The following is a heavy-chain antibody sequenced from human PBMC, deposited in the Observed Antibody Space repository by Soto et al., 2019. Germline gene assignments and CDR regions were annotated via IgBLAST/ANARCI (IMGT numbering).Heavy chain of an antibody. V-gene: IGHV1-2*02. CDR1: GSSFTGYD. J-gene: IGHJ6*02. CDR3: AREADSSPYYGMDV. CDR2: INPNSGGT. D-gene: IGHD6-13*01. Sequence: VSCEASGSSFTGYDVQLLRKAPGQGLEWMGWINPNSGGTNYAQKFQGRVTMTRDTSISTAYMELSRLRSDDTAVYYCAREADSSPYYGMDVWGQGTTVTVSS.